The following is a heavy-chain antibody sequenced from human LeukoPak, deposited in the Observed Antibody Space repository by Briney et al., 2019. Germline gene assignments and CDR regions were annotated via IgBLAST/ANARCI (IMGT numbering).Heavy chain of an antibody. Sequence: ASVKVSCKASDYTFTSYGISWVRQAPGQGLEWMGWISAYNGNTNYAQKLQGRVTMTTDTSTSTAYMELRSLRSDDTAVYYCARARSLSSYYYDSSGYQPFDYWGQGTLVTVSS. J-gene: IGHJ4*02. V-gene: IGHV1-18*01. CDR1: DYTFTSYG. D-gene: IGHD3-22*01. CDR3: ARARSLSSYYYDSSGYQPFDY. CDR2: ISAYNGNT.